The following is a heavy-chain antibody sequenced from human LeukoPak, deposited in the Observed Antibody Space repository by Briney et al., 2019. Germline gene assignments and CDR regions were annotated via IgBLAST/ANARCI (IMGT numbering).Heavy chain of an antibody. D-gene: IGHD3-3*01. V-gene: IGHV3-23*01. Sequence: GGSLRLSCAASGFTFSSYAMSWVRQAPRKGLEWVSAISGSGGSTYYADSVKGRFTISRDNSKNTLYLQMNSLRAEDTAVYYCAKDPFWAGGLIDYWGQGTLVTVSS. J-gene: IGHJ4*02. CDR1: GFTFSSYA. CDR3: AKDPFWAGGLIDY. CDR2: ISGSGGST.